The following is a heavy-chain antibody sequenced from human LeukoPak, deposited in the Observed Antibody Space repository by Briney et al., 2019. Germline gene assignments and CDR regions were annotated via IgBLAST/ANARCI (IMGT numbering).Heavy chain of an antibody. V-gene: IGHV1-24*01. Sequence: GASVKVSCKVSGYTLTELSMHWVRQAPGKGLEWMGGFDPEDGETIYAQKFQGRVTMTEDTSTDTAYMELSSLRSEDTAVYYCATPQRYSGSYFYYYCGMDVWGQGTTVTVSS. CDR2: FDPEDGET. D-gene: IGHD1-26*01. J-gene: IGHJ6*02. CDR1: GYTLTELS. CDR3: ATPQRYSGSYFYYYCGMDV.